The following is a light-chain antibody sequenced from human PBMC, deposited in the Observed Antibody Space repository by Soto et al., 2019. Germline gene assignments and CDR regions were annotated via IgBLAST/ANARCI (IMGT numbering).Light chain of an antibody. CDR2: GAS. V-gene: IGKV3-20*01. Sequence: IVLTQSPGTLSLSPGERATLSCRASQSVTSSSLAWYQQKPGQAPRLLIYGASSRATGIPDSFSGSGSGTHVTLNISRLEPEDFAVYYCHQYGSSPWTFGQGTKVAIK. CDR1: QSVTSSS. J-gene: IGKJ1*01. CDR3: HQYGSSPWT.